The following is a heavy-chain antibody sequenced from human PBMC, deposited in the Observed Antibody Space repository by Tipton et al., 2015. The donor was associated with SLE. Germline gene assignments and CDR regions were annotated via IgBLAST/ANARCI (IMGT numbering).Heavy chain of an antibody. CDR2: IYYSGST. CDR1: GGSISSYY. J-gene: IGHJ3*02. V-gene: IGHV4-59*08. CDR3: ARHTEMATRRDAFDI. D-gene: IGHD5-24*01. Sequence: LSLTCTVSGGSISSYYWSWIRQHPGKGLEWIGYIYYSGSTYYNPSLKSRVTISVDTSKNQFSLKLSSVTAADTAVYYCARHTEMATRRDAFDIWGHGTMVTVS.